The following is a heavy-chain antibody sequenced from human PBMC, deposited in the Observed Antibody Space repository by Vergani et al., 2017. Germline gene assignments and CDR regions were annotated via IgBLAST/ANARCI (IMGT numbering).Heavy chain of an antibody. J-gene: IGHJ4*02. V-gene: IGHV4-59*01. CDR2: IYYSGST. CDR1: GGSISSYY. Sequence: QVQLQESGPGLVKPSETLSLTCTVSGGSISSYYWSWIRQPPGKGLEWIGYIYYSGSTNYNPSLKSRVTISVDTSKNQFSLKLSSVTAADTAVYYCARDVLGTAVFDYWGQGTLVTVSS. D-gene: IGHD4-23*01. CDR3: ARDVLGTAVFDY.